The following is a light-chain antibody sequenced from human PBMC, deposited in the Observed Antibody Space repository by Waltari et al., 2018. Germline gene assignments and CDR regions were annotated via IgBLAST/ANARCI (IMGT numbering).Light chain of an antibody. CDR3: SSFAGSNNYV. Sequence: HSALTQPPSASGSPGQSVTIPCTGTSSDVGGYDYFSWYQQHPGKAPKLIISEVTKRPSGVPDRFSGSKSGNTASLTVSGLQADDEADYYCSSFAGSNNYVFGTGTKVTVL. J-gene: IGLJ1*01. CDR2: EVT. CDR1: SSDVGGYDY. V-gene: IGLV2-8*01.